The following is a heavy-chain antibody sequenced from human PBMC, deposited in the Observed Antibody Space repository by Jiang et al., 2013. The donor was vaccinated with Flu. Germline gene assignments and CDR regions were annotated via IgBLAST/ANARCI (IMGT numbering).Heavy chain of an antibody. Sequence: QTLSLTCAISGDSVSSNSATWNWIRQSPSRGLEWLGRTCYRSKWYNDYAVSVKSRITINPDTSKNQFSLQLNSVTPEDTAVYYCARGMAANPFWYINLWGRGTLVTVSS. J-gene: IGHJ2*01. CDR3: ARGMAANPFWYINL. V-gene: IGHV6-1*01. CDR2: TCYRSKWYN. D-gene: IGHD2-15*01. CDR1: GDSVSSNSAT.